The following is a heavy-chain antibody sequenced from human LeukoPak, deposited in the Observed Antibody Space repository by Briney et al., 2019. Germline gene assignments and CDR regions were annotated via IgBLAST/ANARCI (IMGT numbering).Heavy chain of an antibody. CDR2: IYYSGST. Sequence: SETLSLTCTVSGGSISSSSYYWGWIRQPPGKGLEWIGSIYYSGSTYCNPSLKSRVTISVDTSKNQFSLKLSSVTAADTAVYYCARVLRDYYDSSRTFDYWGQGTQVTASS. D-gene: IGHD3-22*01. CDR3: ARVLRDYYDSSRTFDY. J-gene: IGHJ4*02. V-gene: IGHV4-39*07. CDR1: GGSISSSSYY.